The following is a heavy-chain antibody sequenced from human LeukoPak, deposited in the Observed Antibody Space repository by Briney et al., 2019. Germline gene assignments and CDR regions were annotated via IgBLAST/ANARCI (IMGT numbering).Heavy chain of an antibody. D-gene: IGHD1-26*01. CDR3: ARTWEEYYFDY. J-gene: IGHJ4*02. CDR2: ISYDGSNK. Sequence: GGSLRLSCAASGFTFSSYAMHWVRQAPGKGLEWVAVISYDGSNKYYADSVKGRFTISRDNSKNTLYLQMNSLRAEDTAVYYCARTWEEYYFDYWGQGTLVTVS. V-gene: IGHV3-30*04. CDR1: GFTFSSYA.